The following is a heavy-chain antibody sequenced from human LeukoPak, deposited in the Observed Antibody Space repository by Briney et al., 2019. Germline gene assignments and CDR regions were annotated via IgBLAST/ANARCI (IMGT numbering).Heavy chain of an antibody. Sequence: GGSLRLSCAASGFTFSNYDMHWVRQAPGKGLEWVAVIWYDGSNKYYADSVKGRFTISRDNSKNTLYLQMNSLRAEDTAVYYCAREVPYGYYYDSSWYFDLWGRGTLVTVSS. CDR1: GFTFSNYD. J-gene: IGHJ2*01. D-gene: IGHD3-22*01. CDR2: IWYDGSNK. V-gene: IGHV3-33*01. CDR3: AREVPYGYYYDSSWYFDL.